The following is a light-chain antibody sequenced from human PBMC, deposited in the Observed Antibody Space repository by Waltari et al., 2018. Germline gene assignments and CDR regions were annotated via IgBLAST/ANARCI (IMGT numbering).Light chain of an antibody. CDR2: AAT. Sequence: DIQMTQSPSSVSASVGDRVTITCRASQGVSTRLAWYQQRPGKAPNLLIYAATNLQPGVPSRFSATGSGTEFTRTIGSLQPEDSATYFCQQGISFPLTFGQGTRLEIK. CDR1: QGVSTR. J-gene: IGKJ5*01. CDR3: QQGISFPLT. V-gene: IGKV1-12*01.